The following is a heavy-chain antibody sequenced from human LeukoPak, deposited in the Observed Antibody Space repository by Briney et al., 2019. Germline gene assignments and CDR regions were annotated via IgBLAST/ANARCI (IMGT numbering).Heavy chain of an antibody. D-gene: IGHD4-11*01. CDR3: AKNLEDSFFEF. V-gene: IGHV3-21*04. Sequence: GGSLRLSCAASGFTFSSHSMNWVRQAPGKGLEWVSSISSSSSYIYYADSVKGRFTISRDNSKNPLYLHMNSLRAEDTAIYYCAKNLEDSFFEFWGQGTLITVSS. J-gene: IGHJ4*02. CDR2: ISSSSSYI. CDR1: GFTFSSHS.